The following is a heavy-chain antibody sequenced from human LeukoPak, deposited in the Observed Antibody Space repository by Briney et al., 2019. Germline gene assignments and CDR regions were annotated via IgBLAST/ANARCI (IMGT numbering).Heavy chain of an antibody. Sequence: SETLSLTCAVYGGSFSGYYWSWIPQPPGKGLEWIGEINHSGGTNYNPSLKSRVTISLDTSKNHFSLKLTSVTAADTAVYYCASDDYGDLVNAFDIWGQGTMVTVSS. CDR2: INHSGGT. D-gene: IGHD4-17*01. J-gene: IGHJ3*02. V-gene: IGHV4-34*01. CDR3: ASDDYGDLVNAFDI. CDR1: GGSFSGYY.